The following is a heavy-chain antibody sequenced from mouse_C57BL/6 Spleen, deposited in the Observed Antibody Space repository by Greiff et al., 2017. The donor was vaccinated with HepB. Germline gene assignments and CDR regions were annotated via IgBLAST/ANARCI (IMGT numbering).Heavy chain of an antibody. Sequence: EVQLVESGGGLVKPGGSLKLSCAASGFTFSDYGMHWVRQAPEKGLEWVAYISSGSSTIYYADTVKGRFTISRDNAKNTLFLQMTSLRSEDTAMYYCARPTDYGAMDYWGQGTSVTVSS. CDR2: ISSGSSTI. J-gene: IGHJ4*01. V-gene: IGHV5-17*01. D-gene: IGHD1-1*01. CDR1: GFTFSDYG. CDR3: ARPTDYGAMDY.